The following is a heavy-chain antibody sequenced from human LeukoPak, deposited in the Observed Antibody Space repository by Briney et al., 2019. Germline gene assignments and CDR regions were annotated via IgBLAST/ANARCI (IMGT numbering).Heavy chain of an antibody. CDR2: ISYDGSNK. CDR3: ARDRSFYSSSSDMDV. CDR1: GFTFSSYA. D-gene: IGHD6-13*01. J-gene: IGHJ6*03. Sequence: PGGSLRLSCAASGFTFSSYAMHWVRQAPGKGLEWVAVISYDGSNKYYADSVKGRFTISRDNSKNTLYLQMNSLRAEDTAVYYCARDRSFYSSSSDMDVWGKGTTVTVSS. V-gene: IGHV3-30-3*01.